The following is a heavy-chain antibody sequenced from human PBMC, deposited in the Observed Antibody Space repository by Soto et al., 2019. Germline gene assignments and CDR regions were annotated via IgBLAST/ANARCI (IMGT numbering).Heavy chain of an antibody. J-gene: IGHJ4*02. D-gene: IGHD5-18*01. CDR3: VVDTTGLLDY. Sequence: GGSLRLSCAAYGFRFRSYGMHWVRQAPGKGLEWVAVIWYDGNKKYYGDSVRGRFTISRDNSQNTLYLEMNSLRAEDTAVYYCVVDTTGLLDYWGQGTLVTVSS. CDR1: GFRFRSYG. V-gene: IGHV3-33*03. CDR2: IWYDGNKK.